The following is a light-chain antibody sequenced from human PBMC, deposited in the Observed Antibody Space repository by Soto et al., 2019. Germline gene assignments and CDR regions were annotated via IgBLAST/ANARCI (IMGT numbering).Light chain of an antibody. V-gene: IGKV3-20*01. Sequence: IVLTQSPGTLSLSTGKRATLSCRASQSVSSSYLAWYQQKPGQAPRLLIFDASYRATGVPGRFSGSGSGTDFTLTISSLEPEDFVTFYCQQYSDYPLTFGGGTKVDIK. CDR1: QSVSSSY. CDR3: QQYSDYPLT. J-gene: IGKJ4*01. CDR2: DAS.